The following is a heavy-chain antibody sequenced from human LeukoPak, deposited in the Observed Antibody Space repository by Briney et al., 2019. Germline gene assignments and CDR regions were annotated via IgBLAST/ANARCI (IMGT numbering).Heavy chain of an antibody. CDR2: IYHSGST. Sequence: SETLSLTCTVSGGSISSGGYYWSWIRQHPGKGLEWIGYIYHSGSTYYNPSLKSRVTISVDRSKNQFSLKLSSVTAADTAVYYCARGLMGLNYYDSIFDPWGQGTLVTVSS. CDR3: ARGLMGLNYYDSIFDP. D-gene: IGHD3-22*01. V-gene: IGHV4-30-2*01. CDR1: GGSISSGGYY. J-gene: IGHJ5*02.